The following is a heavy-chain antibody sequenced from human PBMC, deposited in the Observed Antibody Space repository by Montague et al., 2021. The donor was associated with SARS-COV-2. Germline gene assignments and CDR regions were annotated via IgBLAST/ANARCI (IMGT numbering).Heavy chain of an antibody. D-gene: IGHD3-10*01. CDR3: ARGSSSRVMVRGKLQY. J-gene: IGHJ4*02. V-gene: IGHV4-34*01. Sequence: SETLSLTCAVYGGSLSGYYWSWIRQSLGKGLEWIGEINHSGSTNYNPSLKSRVTISVDTSKKQFSLKLSSVTAADTAVYYCARGSSSRVMVRGKLQYRGKGALVIVSS. CDR1: GGSLSGYY. CDR2: INHSGST.